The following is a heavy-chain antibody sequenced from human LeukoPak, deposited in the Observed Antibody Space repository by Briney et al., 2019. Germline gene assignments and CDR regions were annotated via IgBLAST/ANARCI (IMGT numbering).Heavy chain of an antibody. Sequence: GGSLRLSCAASGFTFSNAWMSWVRQAPGKGLEWVGRIKSKTDGGTTDYAAPVKGRFTISRDDSKNTLYLQMNSLRAEDTAVYYCAKGPSIAARLAYWGQGTLVTVSS. CDR1: GFTFSNAW. J-gene: IGHJ4*02. V-gene: IGHV3-15*01. D-gene: IGHD6-6*01. CDR3: AKGPSIAARLAY. CDR2: IKSKTDGGTT.